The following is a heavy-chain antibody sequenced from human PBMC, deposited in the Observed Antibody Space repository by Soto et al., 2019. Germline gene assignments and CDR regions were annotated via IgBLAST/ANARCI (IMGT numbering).Heavy chain of an antibody. CDR2: IYTSGST. V-gene: IGHV4-4*07. CDR3: ARTMVRGVISGYPYYYYGMDV. Sequence: PSETLSLTCTVSGGSISSYYWSWIRQPAGKGLERNGRIYTSGSTNYNPSLKSRVTMSVDTSMNQFSLKLSYVTAADTAVYYCARTMVRGVISGYPYYYYGMDVWGQGTTVTVSS. J-gene: IGHJ6*02. CDR1: GGSISSYY. D-gene: IGHD3-10*01.